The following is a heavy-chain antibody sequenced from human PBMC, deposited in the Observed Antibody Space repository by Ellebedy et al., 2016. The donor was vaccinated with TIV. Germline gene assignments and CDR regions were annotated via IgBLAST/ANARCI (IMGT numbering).Heavy chain of an antibody. V-gene: IGHV4-34*01. D-gene: IGHD3-10*01. CDR3: ARGVGYYGSGSYIWGRRHNNWFDP. CDR1: GGSFSGYY. CDR2: INHSGST. J-gene: IGHJ5*02. Sequence: MPSETLSLTCAVYGGSFSGYYWSWIRQPPGKGLEWIGEINHSGSTNYNPSLKSRVTVSVDTSKNQFSLKLSSVTAADTAVYYCARGVGYYGSGSYIWGRRHNNWFDPWGQGTLVTVSS.